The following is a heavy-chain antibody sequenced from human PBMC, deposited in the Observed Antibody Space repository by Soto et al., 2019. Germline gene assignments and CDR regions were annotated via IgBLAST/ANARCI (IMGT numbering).Heavy chain of an antibody. J-gene: IGHJ4*02. CDR3: AKADGTGSYYFDY. D-gene: IGHD6-13*01. CDR2: IWYDGSNK. V-gene: IGHV3-33*03. Sequence: QVQLVESGGGVVQPGSSLRLSCAASGFTFSSYGMHWVRQAPGKGLEWVAVIWYDGSNKYYADSVKGRFTISRDISKNTLYLQMNSLRAEDTAVYYCAKADGTGSYYFDYWGQGTLVTVSP. CDR1: GFTFSSYG.